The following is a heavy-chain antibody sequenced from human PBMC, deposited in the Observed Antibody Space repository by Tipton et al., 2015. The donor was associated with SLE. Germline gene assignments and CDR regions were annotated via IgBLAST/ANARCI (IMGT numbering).Heavy chain of an antibody. CDR2: IHHSGST. D-gene: IGHD5-24*01. Sequence: TLSLTCAVSGGSIRSSNWWSWVRQPPGKGLEWIGEIHHSGSTNSNPSLKSRVTISVDPAKNQFSLRLTSVTAADTAQYHCGRARVGMGYVFDVWGQGTMVTVSS. CDR1: GGSIRSSNW. J-gene: IGHJ3*01. V-gene: IGHV4-4*02. CDR3: GRARVGMGYVFDV.